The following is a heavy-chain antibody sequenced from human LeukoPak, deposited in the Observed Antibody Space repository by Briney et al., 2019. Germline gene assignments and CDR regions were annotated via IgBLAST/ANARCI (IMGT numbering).Heavy chain of an antibody. CDR2: IIPIFGTA. D-gene: IGHD5-18*01. CDR3: ARESLPDTAMGSFDY. V-gene: IGHV1-69*13. J-gene: IGHJ4*02. CDR1: GGTFSSYA. Sequence: SVKVSCKASGGTFSSYAISWVRQAPAQGLEWMGGIIPIFGTANYAQKFQGRVTITADESTSTAYMELSSLRSEDTAVYYCARESLPDTAMGSFDYWGQGTLVTVSS.